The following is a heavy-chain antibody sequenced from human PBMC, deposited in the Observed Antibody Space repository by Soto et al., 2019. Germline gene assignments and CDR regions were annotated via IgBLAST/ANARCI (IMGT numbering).Heavy chain of an antibody. V-gene: IGHV4-59*01. Sequence: SSETLSLTCTVSGGSISSYYWSWIRQPPGKGLEWIGYIYYSGSTNYNPSLKSRVTISLDTSKNQFSLKLSSVTAADTAVYYCARDPPSSNYDSSGYYPEYFQHWGRGTLVTVSS. J-gene: IGHJ1*01. CDR2: IYYSGST. D-gene: IGHD3-22*01. CDR1: GGSISSYY. CDR3: ARDPPSSNYDSSGYYPEYFQH.